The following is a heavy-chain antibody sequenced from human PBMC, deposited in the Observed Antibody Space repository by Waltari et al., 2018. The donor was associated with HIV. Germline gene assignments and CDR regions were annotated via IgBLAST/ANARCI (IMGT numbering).Heavy chain of an antibody. D-gene: IGHD3-22*01. CDR3: ARVRSIVVVHYDY. J-gene: IGHJ4*02. CDR1: GHTFTGYY. CDR2: INPNSGGT. V-gene: IGHV1-2*06. Sequence: QVQLVQSGAEVKKPGASVKVSCKASGHTFTGYYMPWVRQAPGQGLEWMGRINPNSGGTNYAQKFQGRVTMTRDTSISTAYMELSRLRSDDTAVYYCARVRSIVVVHYDYWGQGTLVTVSS.